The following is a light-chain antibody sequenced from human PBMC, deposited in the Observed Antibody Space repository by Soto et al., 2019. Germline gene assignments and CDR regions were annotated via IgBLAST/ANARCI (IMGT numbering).Light chain of an antibody. CDR2: RNN. CDR3: AAWDDSLSGRV. Sequence: QSVLTQPPSASGTPGQRVTISCSGSSSNIGSNYVYWYQQLPGTAPKLLIYRNNQRPSGVPDRFSGSKSGTSASLAISGLRSEDEADYYCAAWDDSLSGRVFGTGTNLTVL. V-gene: IGLV1-47*01. J-gene: IGLJ1*01. CDR1: SSNIGSNY.